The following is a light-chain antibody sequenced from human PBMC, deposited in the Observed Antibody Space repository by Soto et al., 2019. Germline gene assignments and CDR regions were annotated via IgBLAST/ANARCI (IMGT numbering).Light chain of an antibody. CDR3: QQGSNWPIT. V-gene: IGKV3-11*01. Sequence: EVVLTQSPATLSLSPGEGATLSCRASQSVSSYLNWYQQKHGQAPRLLIYGVSNRATGIPARFSGSGSGTDFTLTISNLEPEDFAVYYCQQGSNWPITFGQGTRLEI. CDR1: QSVSSY. J-gene: IGKJ5*01. CDR2: GVS.